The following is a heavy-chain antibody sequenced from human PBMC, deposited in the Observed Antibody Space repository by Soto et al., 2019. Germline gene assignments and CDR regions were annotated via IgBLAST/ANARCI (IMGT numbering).Heavy chain of an antibody. CDR3: ARDPVPGVPDYFDT. CDR2: IGHHGANK. CDR1: GFVFGNYA. D-gene: IGHD2-8*01. J-gene: IGHJ4*02. V-gene: IGHV3-30*04. Sequence: QVRLVESGGGVVQPGRSLRLSCAASGFVFGNYAMHWVRQAPGKGPGWVTVIGHHGANKYYADSVRGRFTVSRDDPKNTLYLEMNRLRVEDSAVYYCARDPVPGVPDYFDTWGQGTMVTVSS.